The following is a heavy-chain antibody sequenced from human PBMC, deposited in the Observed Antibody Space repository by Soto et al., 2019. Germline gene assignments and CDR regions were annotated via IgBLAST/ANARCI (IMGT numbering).Heavy chain of an antibody. CDR1: GGIFTNYI. CDR3: AKAPTASSPFDF. Sequence: QVQLVQSGAEMKRPGSSVKVSCETSGGIFTNYIFNWVRQAPGQGLEWMGWIIPVLNIANYAQKFQGRITLTADKSTSTAYLELTSLRSEDTAIYFCAKAPTASSPFDFWGQGTLVTVSS. CDR2: IIPVLNIA. D-gene: IGHD1-26*01. J-gene: IGHJ4*02. V-gene: IGHV1-69*02.